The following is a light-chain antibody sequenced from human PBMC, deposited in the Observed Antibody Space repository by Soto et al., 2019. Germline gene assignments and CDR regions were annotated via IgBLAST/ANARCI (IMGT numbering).Light chain of an antibody. J-gene: IGLJ1*01. Sequence: QSALTQPASVSGSPGQSITISCTGTSSDVDGYNHVTWYQKKQDKDPKIMLYEVSTRPSGISDRFSGSKSANTASLTISGLHAEDEADYYCSSYRSSPPSDVFGTGTKVTVL. CDR3: SSYRSSPPSDV. V-gene: IGLV2-14*01. CDR2: EVS. CDR1: SSDVDGYNH.